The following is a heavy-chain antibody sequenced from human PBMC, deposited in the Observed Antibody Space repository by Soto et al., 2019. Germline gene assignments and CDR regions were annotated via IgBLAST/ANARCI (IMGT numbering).Heavy chain of an antibody. CDR3: ARAIGPTLFDY. V-gene: IGHV3-13*04. Sequence: GGSLRLSCSASGFTFSSYDMHWFRQGPGKGLEWVSAIGTAGDTNYAGSVKGRFTISRENAKNSLYLQMNSLRAGDTAIYFCARAIGPTLFDYWGQGTLVTVSS. CDR1: GFTFSSYD. J-gene: IGHJ4*02. D-gene: IGHD3-22*01. CDR2: IGTAGDT.